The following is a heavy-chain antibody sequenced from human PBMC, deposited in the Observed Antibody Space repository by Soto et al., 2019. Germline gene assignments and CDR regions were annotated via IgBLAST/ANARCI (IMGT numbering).Heavy chain of an antibody. J-gene: IGHJ4*02. CDR2: ISAYNGNT. CDR1: GYTFTSYG. V-gene: IGHV1-18*01. CDR3: ARNGRLGNSRFGRFDY. Sequence: GASVKVSCKASGYTFTSYGISWVRQAPGQRLEWMGCISAYNGNTNYAQKLQGRVTMTTDTSTSTAYMELRSLRSDDTAVYYCARNGRLGNSRFGRFDYWGQGTLVTVSS. D-gene: IGHD3-16*01.